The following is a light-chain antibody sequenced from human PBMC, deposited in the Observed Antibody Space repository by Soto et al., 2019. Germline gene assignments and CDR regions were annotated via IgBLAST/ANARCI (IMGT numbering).Light chain of an antibody. CDR3: SSYAGSNLWV. V-gene: IGLV2-8*01. CDR2: EVS. CDR1: SSDVGNYKY. J-gene: IGLJ3*02. Sequence: QSVLTQSPSASGSPGQSVTISCIGTSSDVGNYKYVSWYQQHPGKAPKLMIYEVSKRPSGVPDRFSGSKSGNTASLTVSGLQVEDEADYYCSSYAGSNLWVFGGGTKVTVL.